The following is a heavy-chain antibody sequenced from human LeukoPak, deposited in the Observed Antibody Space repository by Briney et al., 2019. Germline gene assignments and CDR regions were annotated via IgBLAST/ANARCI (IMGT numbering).Heavy chain of an antibody. D-gene: IGHD1-26*01. CDR1: GGSIISGANY. J-gene: IGHJ4*02. Sequence: PSETLSLTCTVSGGSIISGANYWSWIRQHPEKGLEWIGYMYYSGDTYYNPSLKSRVTISVDTSKNQFSLKLSSVTAADTAVYYCARVGDRGSYFGYWGQGTLVTVSS. CDR2: MYYSGDT. CDR3: ARVGDRGSYFGY. V-gene: IGHV4-31*02.